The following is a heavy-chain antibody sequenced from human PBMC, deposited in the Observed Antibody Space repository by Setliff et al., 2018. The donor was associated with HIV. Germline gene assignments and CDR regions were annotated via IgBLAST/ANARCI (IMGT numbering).Heavy chain of an antibody. V-gene: IGHV5-51*01. CDR1: GHSFTTFW. Sequence: SLKISCQGSGHSFTTFWVGWVRQMPGKGLEWMGIIYPGDSGTKYSPSFRGQVTISADKSSRTVYLQWSSLKASDTAIYYCTRLAYAFDIWGQGTLVTVSS. CDR2: IYPGDSGT. J-gene: IGHJ3*02. CDR3: TRLAYAFDI.